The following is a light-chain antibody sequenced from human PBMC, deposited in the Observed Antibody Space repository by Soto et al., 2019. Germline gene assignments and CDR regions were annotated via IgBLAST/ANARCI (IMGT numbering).Light chain of an antibody. V-gene: IGKV3-11*01. CDR3: HQYGSSPRT. Sequence: EIVLTQSPATLSLSPGERATLSCRASQSVSSYLAWYQQKPGQAPRLLIYDASNRATGIPARFSGSGSGTDFTLTSSSLEPEVFAVYYCHQYGSSPRTFGQGTKLEIK. CDR1: QSVSSY. J-gene: IGKJ2*01. CDR2: DAS.